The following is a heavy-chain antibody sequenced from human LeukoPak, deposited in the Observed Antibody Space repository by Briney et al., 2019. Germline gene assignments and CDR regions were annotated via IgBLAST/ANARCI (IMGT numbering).Heavy chain of an antibody. V-gene: IGHV4-30-2*06. D-gene: IGHD2-15*01. J-gene: IGHJ5*02. Sequence: PSQTLSLTCSVSGDAVTSGGYYWSWIRQSPGKGLEWIGYIFHRGNPSYNPSLKSRVTISVDRSKNQFSLNLSSVTAADTAVYYCARARLAYCSGGSCHTFDPWGQGTLVTVSS. CDR2: IFHRGNP. CDR3: ARARLAYCSGGSCHTFDP. CDR1: GDAVTSGGYY.